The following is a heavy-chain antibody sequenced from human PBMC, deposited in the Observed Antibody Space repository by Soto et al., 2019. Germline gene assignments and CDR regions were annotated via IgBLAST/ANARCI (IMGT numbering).Heavy chain of an antibody. V-gene: IGHV4-59*08. Sequence: SETLSLTCTVSGGSISSYYWSWIRQPPGKGLEWIGYIYYSGSTNYNPSLKSRVTISVDTSKNQFSLKLSSVTAADTAVYYCARHRARVGLWARLGGWFDPWGQGTLVTVSS. D-gene: IGHD5-18*01. CDR3: ARHRARVGLWARLGGWFDP. CDR2: IYYSGST. J-gene: IGHJ5*02. CDR1: GGSISSYY.